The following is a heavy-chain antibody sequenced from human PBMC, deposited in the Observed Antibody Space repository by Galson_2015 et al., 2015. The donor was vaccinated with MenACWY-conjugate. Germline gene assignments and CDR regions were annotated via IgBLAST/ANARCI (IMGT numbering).Heavy chain of an antibody. CDR3: ATARVSTMTHLHF. Sequence: SLRLSCAASGFTFSSYSLNWVRQAPGKGVEWISYISSYGSSSSGSIINYADSVRGRFTISRDNAKNSLYLQMTSLGDEDRAVYDCATARVSTMTHLHFWGQGTLVTVSS. J-gene: IGHJ4*02. CDR2: ISSYGSSSSGSII. V-gene: IGHV3-48*02. CDR1: GFTFSSYS. D-gene: IGHD5/OR15-5a*01.